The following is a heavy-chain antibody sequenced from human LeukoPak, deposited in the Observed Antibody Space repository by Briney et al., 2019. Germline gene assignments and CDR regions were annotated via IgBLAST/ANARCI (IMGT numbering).Heavy chain of an antibody. J-gene: IGHJ3*02. CDR1: GGSISSYY. V-gene: IGHV4-59*08. CDR2: IHNSGRT. Sequence: SETLSLTCTPSGGSISSYYWSWIRQPPGKGLEWLAYIHNSGRTNYNPSLKSRLTISLDTSKNQFSLNVRSVTAADTAVYYCASHCPYDSGGYQDDFDIWGQGTMVTVSS. CDR3: ASHCPYDSGGYQDDFDI. D-gene: IGHD3-22*01.